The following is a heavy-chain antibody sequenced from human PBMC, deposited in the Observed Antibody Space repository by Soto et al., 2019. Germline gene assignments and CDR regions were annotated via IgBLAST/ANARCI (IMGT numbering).Heavy chain of an antibody. CDR3: ARWSSTIFGVVISDAANYYYYMDV. CDR2: IYYSGST. CDR1: GGSISSGGYY. Sequence: SETLSLTCTVSGGSISSGGYYWSWIRQHPGKGLEWIGYIYYSGSTYYNPSLKSRVTISVDTSKNQFSLKLSSVTAADTAVYYCARWSSTIFGVVISDAANYYYYMDVWGKGTTVTVSS. D-gene: IGHD3-3*01. V-gene: IGHV4-31*03. J-gene: IGHJ6*03.